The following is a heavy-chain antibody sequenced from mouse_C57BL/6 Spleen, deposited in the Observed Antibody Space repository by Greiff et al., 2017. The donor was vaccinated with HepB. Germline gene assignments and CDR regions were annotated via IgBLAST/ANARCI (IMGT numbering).Heavy chain of an antibody. J-gene: IGHJ2*01. Sequence: EVQLQQSGPVLVKPGASVKMSCKASGYTFTDYYMNWVKQSHGKSREWIGVINPYNGGTSYNQKFKGKATLTVDKSSSTAYMELNSLTSEDSAVYYWARKGQGYFDYWGKGTTLTVSS. D-gene: IGHD3-3*01. CDR2: INPYNGGT. CDR1: GYTFTDYY. CDR3: ARKGQGYFDY. V-gene: IGHV1-19*01.